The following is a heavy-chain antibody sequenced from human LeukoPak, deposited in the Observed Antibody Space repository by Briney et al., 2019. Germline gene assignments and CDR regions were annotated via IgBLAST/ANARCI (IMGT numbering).Heavy chain of an antibody. CDR2: ISAYSGDT. D-gene: IGHD3-22*01. CDR1: GYTFTSYG. V-gene: IGHV1-18*01. CDR3: GRVASYYYDSSGYYRY. J-gene: IGHJ4*02. Sequence: GASVKVSCKASGYTFTSYGISWVRQAPGQGLEWMGWISAYSGDTNYAQKFQGRATMTTDTSTSTAYMELRSLSSDDTAVYYCGRVASYYYDSSGYYRYWGQGTLVTVSS.